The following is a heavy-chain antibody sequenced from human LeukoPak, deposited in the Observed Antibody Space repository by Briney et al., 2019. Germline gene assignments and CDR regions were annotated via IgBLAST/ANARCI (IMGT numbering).Heavy chain of an antibody. D-gene: IGHD3-10*01. Sequence: GGSLRLSCAASGFRFSSYWMSWVRQAPGKGLEWVANIKQDGGEKYYVDSVKGRFTISRDNAKNSLYLQMNSLRAEDTAVYYCARDRGAMVRGVIGGYWGQGTLVTVSS. CDR2: IKQDGGEK. V-gene: IGHV3-7*01. J-gene: IGHJ4*02. CDR3: ARDRGAMVRGVIGGY. CDR1: GFRFSSYW.